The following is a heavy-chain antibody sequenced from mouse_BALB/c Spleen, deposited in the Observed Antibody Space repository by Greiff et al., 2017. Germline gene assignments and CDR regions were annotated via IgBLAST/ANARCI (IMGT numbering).Heavy chain of an antibody. CDR3: ARSRGGAHVGAMDY. Sequence: EVQRVESGPSLVKPSQTLSLTCSVTGDSITSGYWNWIRKFPGNKLEYMGYISYSGSTYYNPSLKSRISITRDTSKNQYYLQLNSVTTEDTATYYCARSRGGAHVGAMDYWGQGTSVTVSS. CDR1: GDSITSGY. CDR2: ISYSGST. D-gene: IGHD1-3*01. J-gene: IGHJ4*01. V-gene: IGHV3-8*02.